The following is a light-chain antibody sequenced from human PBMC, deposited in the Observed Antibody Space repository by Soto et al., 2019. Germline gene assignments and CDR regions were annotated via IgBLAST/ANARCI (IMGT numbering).Light chain of an antibody. J-gene: IGKJ1*01. Sequence: IVWRQSPGTRALSSVESATLSCRASQSVSSYLAWYQQKPGQAPRLLIYDASNRATGIPARFSGSGSGTDFTLTIRSLEAEDFAAYHCPLRSTSPRTFAQGTQVDIK. CDR2: DAS. V-gene: IGKV3-11*01. CDR3: PLRSTSPRT. CDR1: QSVSSY.